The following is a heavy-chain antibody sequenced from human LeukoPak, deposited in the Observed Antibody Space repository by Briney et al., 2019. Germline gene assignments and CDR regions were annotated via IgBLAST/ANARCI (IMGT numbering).Heavy chain of an antibody. D-gene: IGHD3-3*01. CDR2: IVLGAGNT. V-gene: IGHV1-58*02. CDR1: GGTFSSYA. J-gene: IGHJ5*02. CDR3: AAQRGASLHDFWSTRLFDP. Sequence: ASVKVSCKAFGGTFSSYAISWVRQARGQRLEWIGWIVLGAGNTVYSHKFHDRVTITRDISTNTAYMELDSLGSEDTAVYYCAAQRGASLHDFWSTRLFDPWGQGTLVTVSS.